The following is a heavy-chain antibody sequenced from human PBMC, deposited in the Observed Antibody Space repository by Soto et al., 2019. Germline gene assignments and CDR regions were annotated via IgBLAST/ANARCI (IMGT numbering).Heavy chain of an antibody. V-gene: IGHV6-1*01. D-gene: IGHD3-16*02. CDR2: TYYRSQWYH. CDR1: GDSVSSNSAA. CDR3: ARERGVLSEAFDI. J-gene: IGHJ3*02. Sequence: PSQTLSLTCAISGDSVSSNSAAWSWIRQSPSRGLEWLGRTYYRSQWYHDYAPSVKSRITINPDTSKNHFSLQLNSVTPEDTAVYYCARERGVLSEAFDIWGRGTMVTVSS.